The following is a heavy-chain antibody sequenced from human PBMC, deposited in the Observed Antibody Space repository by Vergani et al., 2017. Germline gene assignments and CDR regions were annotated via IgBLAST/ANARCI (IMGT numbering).Heavy chain of an antibody. CDR2: IYYSGST. CDR3: SRLEVSAAIGDI. Sequence: QVQLQESGPGLVKPSQTLSLTCTVSGGSISSGDYYWSWIRQPPGKGLEWIGYIYYSGSTYYNPSLKSRVTISVDTSNNQFSLKLSSVTAAATAVYYWSRLEVSAAIGDIWGQGTMVTVSS. CDR1: GGSISSGDYY. V-gene: IGHV4-30-4*01. J-gene: IGHJ3*02. D-gene: IGHD2-2*01.